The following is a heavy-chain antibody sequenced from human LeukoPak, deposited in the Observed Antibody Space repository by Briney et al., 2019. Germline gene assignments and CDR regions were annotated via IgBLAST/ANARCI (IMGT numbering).Heavy chain of an antibody. D-gene: IGHD2-15*01. V-gene: IGHV3-23*01. Sequence: GGSLRLSCAASGFTFSSYAMSWVRQAPGKGLEWVSAISGSGGSTYYADSVKGRVTISRDNSKNTLYLQMNSLRAEDTAVYYCAKGSTKAYCSGGSCYRSIYYYMDVWGKGTTVTVSS. CDR1: GFTFSSYA. CDR3: AKGSTKAYCSGGSCYRSIYYYMDV. CDR2: ISGSGGST. J-gene: IGHJ6*03.